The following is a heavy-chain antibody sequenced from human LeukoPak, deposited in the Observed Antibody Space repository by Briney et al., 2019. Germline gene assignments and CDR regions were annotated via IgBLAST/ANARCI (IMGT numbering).Heavy chain of an antibody. D-gene: IGHD4-17*01. CDR2: IKQDGSEK. J-gene: IGHJ4*02. Sequence: PGGSLRLSCAASGFTFSSYWMSWVRQAPGKGLEWVANIKQDGSEKFYVDSVKGRFTISRDNAKNSLYLQMNSLRAEDTAVYYCARDLFPATTVTRGDYFDYWGQGTLVTVSS. CDR1: GFTFSSYW. CDR3: ARDLFPATTVTRGDYFDY. V-gene: IGHV3-7*01.